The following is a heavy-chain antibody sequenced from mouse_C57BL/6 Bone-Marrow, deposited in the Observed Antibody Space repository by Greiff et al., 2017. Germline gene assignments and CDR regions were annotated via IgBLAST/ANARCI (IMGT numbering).Heavy chain of an antibody. CDR1: GYSIPSDY. J-gene: IGHJ2*01. CDR3: ARYRFYFDY. Sequence: VHLVESGPGLAKPSQTLSLTCSVTGYSIPSDYWNWIRKFPGNKLEYMGYISYSGSTYYNPSLKSRISITRDTSKNQYYLQLNSVTTEDTATYYCARYRFYFDYWGQGTTLTVSS. V-gene: IGHV3-8*01. CDR2: ISYSGST.